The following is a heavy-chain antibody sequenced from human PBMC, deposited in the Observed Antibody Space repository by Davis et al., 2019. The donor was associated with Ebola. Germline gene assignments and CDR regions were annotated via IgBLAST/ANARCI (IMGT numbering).Heavy chain of an antibody. CDR2: IIPIFGTA. CDR3: ARLSNYYYDSSGYPGAFVI. J-gene: IGHJ3*02. D-gene: IGHD3-22*01. V-gene: IGHV1-69*05. Sequence: AASVKVSCKASGGTFSSYAISWVRQAPGQGLEWMGGIIPIFGTANYAQKFQGRVTMTRDTSTSTVYLELSSLRSEDTAVYYCARLSNYYYDSSGYPGAFVIWGQGTMVTVSS. CDR1: GGTFSSYA.